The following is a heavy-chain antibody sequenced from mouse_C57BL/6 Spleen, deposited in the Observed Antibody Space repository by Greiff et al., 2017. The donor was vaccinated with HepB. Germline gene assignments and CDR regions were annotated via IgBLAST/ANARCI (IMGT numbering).Heavy chain of an antibody. J-gene: IGHJ4*01. Sequence: VKLQESGAELVRPGTSVKMSCKASGYTFTNYWIGWAKQRPGHGLEWIGDIYPGGGYTNYNEKFKGKATLTADQSSSTAYMQFSSLTSEDSAIYYCARIYYSNLYAMDYWGQGTSVTVSS. CDR2: IYPGGGYT. CDR3: ARIYYSNLYAMDY. D-gene: IGHD2-5*01. V-gene: IGHV1-63*01. CDR1: GYTFTNYW.